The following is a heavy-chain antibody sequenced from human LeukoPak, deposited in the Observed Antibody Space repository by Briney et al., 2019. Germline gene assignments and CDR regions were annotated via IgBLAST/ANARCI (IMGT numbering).Heavy chain of an antibody. V-gene: IGHV6-1*01. CDR2: TYYRSKWFY. Sequence: SQTLSLTCAISGDSVSSNSAAWSWMRQSPSRGLEWLGRTYYRSKWFYDYAVSVKSRINIDPDTSRNQFSLQLNSVTPEDTAVYYCARDRGGVFDYWGQRTLVTVSS. J-gene: IGHJ4*01. D-gene: IGHD2-15*01. CDR1: GDSVSSNSAA. CDR3: ARDRGGVFDY.